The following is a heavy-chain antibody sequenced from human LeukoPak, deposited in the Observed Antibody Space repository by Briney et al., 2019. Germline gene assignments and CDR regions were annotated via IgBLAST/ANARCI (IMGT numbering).Heavy chain of an antibody. CDR2: ISHDASDE. CDR3: VKALVGQTSGY. CDR1: GFSFSGYG. J-gene: IGHJ4*02. D-gene: IGHD1-26*01. V-gene: IGHV3-30*18. Sequence: GGALRLSCTASGFSFSGYGMHGGRQAPGKGLEWLAVISHDASDEYYADSVKGRFTISRDNAKNMIYLQMISLRAEDTAVYYCVKALVGQTSGYWGQGTRVTVSS.